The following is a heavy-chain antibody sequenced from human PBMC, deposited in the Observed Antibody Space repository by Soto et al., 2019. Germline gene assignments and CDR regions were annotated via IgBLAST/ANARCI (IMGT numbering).Heavy chain of an antibody. Sequence: QVQLVESGGGVVQPGGSLILSCAASRFTLSNCGMHWVRQAPGRGLEWVAMISSDGNEKHYIDSVKGRFTISRDDSKNTLYLQMNSLRPEDTAVYYCAKDLYTSGWYNYFDPWGQGTLVTVSS. V-gene: IGHV3-30*18. CDR1: RFTLSNCG. CDR2: ISSDGNEK. J-gene: IGHJ5*02. CDR3: AKDLYTSGWYNYFDP. D-gene: IGHD6-19*01.